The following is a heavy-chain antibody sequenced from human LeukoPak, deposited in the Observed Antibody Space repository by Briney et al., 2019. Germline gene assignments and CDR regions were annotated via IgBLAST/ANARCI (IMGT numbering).Heavy chain of an antibody. CDR2: VYPADSDT. Sequence: GESLKISCRGSGYKFTNYWIAWVRQMPGKGLEWMGIVYPADSDTRYSPSFQGQVTMSADKSISTAYLQWNSLKASDTAMYYCARQDIAARPPDAYWGQGTLVTVSS. CDR1: GYKFTNYW. V-gene: IGHV5-51*01. J-gene: IGHJ4*02. D-gene: IGHD6-6*01. CDR3: ARQDIAARPPDAY.